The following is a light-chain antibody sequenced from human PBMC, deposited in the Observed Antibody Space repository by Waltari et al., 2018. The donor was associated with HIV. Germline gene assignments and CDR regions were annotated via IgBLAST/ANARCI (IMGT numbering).Light chain of an antibody. CDR1: ENINTT. Sequence: VMTQSPATLSVSPGERATLSCRASENINTTLAWYQLKPGQAPRLLISGASTRATGIPARFSGSGSGTDFTLNIGTLQSEDFAVYYCQQYNKWPRTFGRGTKVEI. J-gene: IGKJ4*02. V-gene: IGKV3-15*01. CDR2: GAS. CDR3: QQYNKWPRT.